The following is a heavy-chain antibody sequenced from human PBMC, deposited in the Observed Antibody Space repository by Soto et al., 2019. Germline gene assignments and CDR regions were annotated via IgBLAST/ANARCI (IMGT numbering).Heavy chain of an antibody. Sequence: ASVKVSCKASGYTFTSYGISWVRQAPGQGLEWMGWISAYNGNTNYAQKLQGRVTMTTDTSTSTAYMELSSLRSEDTAVYYCARGPDVLRFLEWLPRSYYGMDVWGQGTTVTVSS. CDR1: GYTFTSYG. CDR2: ISAYNGNT. J-gene: IGHJ6*02. D-gene: IGHD3-3*01. V-gene: IGHV1-18*04. CDR3: ARGPDVLRFLEWLPRSYYGMDV.